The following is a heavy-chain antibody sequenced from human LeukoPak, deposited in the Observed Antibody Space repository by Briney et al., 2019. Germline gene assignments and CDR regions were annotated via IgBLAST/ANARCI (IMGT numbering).Heavy chain of an antibody. CDR1: GFTFSSYA. CDR3: TTDLGTVTTYYYYYYGMDV. Sequence: GVLRLSCAASGFTFSSYAMSWVRQAPGKGLEWVGRIKSKTDGGTTDYAAPVKGRFTISRDDSKNTLYLQMNSLKTEDTAVYYCTTDLGTVTTYYYYYYGMDVWGQGTTVTVSS. V-gene: IGHV3-15*01. CDR2: IKSKTDGGTT. D-gene: IGHD4-17*01. J-gene: IGHJ6*02.